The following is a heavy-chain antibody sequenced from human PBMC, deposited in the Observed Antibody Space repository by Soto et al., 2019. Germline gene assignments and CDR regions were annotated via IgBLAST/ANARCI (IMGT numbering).Heavy chain of an antibody. CDR1: GGTFSSYT. CDR2: IIPILGIA. CDR3: ASAVAQGYYYYMDV. Sequence: SVKVSCKASGGTFSSYTISWVRQAPGQGLEWMGRIIPILGIANYAQKFQGRVTITADKSTSTAYMELSSLRSEDTAVYYCASAVAQGYYYYMDVWGKGTTVTVS. J-gene: IGHJ6*03. D-gene: IGHD6-19*01. V-gene: IGHV1-69*02.